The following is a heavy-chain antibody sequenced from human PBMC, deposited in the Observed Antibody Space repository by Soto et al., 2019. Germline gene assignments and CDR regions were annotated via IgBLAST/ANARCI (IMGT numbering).Heavy chain of an antibody. V-gene: IGHV4-59*01. D-gene: IGHD1-26*01. CDR3: ARDLGSAAFDI. CDR2: IYYSGST. CDR1: GGSISSYY. Sequence: SETLSLTCTVSGGSISSYYWSWIRQPPGRGLEYIGYIYYSGSTNYNPSLKSRVTISVDTSKNQFSLKLSSVTAADTAVYYCARDLGSAAFDIWGQGTMVTVSS. J-gene: IGHJ3*02.